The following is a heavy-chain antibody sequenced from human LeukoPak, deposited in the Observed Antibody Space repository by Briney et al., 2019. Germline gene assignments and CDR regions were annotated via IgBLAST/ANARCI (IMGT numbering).Heavy chain of an antibody. Sequence: SQTLSLTCTVSGGSISSGGYYRSWFRQPPGKGLEWIGYSYYSGSTYYNPSLKSRVTISVDTSKNQFSLKLSSVTAADTAVYYCARAYGDYAFGAFDIWGQGTMVTVSS. CDR2: SYYSGST. J-gene: IGHJ3*02. CDR3: ARAYGDYAFGAFDI. D-gene: IGHD4-17*01. V-gene: IGHV4-31*03. CDR1: GGSISSGGYY.